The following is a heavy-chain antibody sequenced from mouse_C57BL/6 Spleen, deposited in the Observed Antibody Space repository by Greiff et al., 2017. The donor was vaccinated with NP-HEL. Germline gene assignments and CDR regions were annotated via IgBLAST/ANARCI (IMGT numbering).Heavy chain of an antibody. D-gene: IGHD2-4*01. Sequence: EVKLMESEGGLVQPGSSMKLSCTASGFTFSDYYMAWVRQVPEKGLEWVANINYDGSSTYYLDSLKSRFIISRDNAKNILYLQMSSLKSEDTATYYCARGGLYYDYDEGYFDVWGTGTTVTVSS. CDR3: ARGGLYYDYDEGYFDV. CDR1: GFTFSDYY. V-gene: IGHV5-16*01. J-gene: IGHJ1*03. CDR2: INYDGSST.